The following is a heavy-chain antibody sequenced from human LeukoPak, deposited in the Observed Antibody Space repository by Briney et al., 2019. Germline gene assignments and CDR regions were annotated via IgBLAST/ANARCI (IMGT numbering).Heavy chain of an antibody. CDR3: AKDRVLEATPRSLCDY. D-gene: IGHD3-10*01. V-gene: IGHV3-33*06. J-gene: IGHJ4*02. CDR2: IWYEGSNK. CDR1: GFTFRSYG. Sequence: GGSLRLSCAASGFTFRSYGMHGVRQAPGRGLEGVSVIWYEGSNKYYADSVKGRFTISRDNSKNTLYLQMNSLRAEDTAVYYCAKDRVLEATPRSLCDYWGEGTLVTVSS.